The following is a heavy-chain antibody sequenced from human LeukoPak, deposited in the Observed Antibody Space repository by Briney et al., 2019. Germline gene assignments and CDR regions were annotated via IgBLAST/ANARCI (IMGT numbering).Heavy chain of an antibody. V-gene: IGHV4-34*01. CDR3: ARGNSVLRFLEWLGYNWFDP. CDR2: INHSGST. J-gene: IGHJ5*02. D-gene: IGHD3-3*01. Sequence: PSETLSLTCAVYGGSFSGYYWSWIRQPPGKGLEWIGEINHSGSTNYNPSLKSRVTISVDTSKNLFSLKLSSVTAADTAVYYCARGNSVLRFLEWLGYNWFDPWGQGTLVTVSS. CDR1: GGSFSGYY.